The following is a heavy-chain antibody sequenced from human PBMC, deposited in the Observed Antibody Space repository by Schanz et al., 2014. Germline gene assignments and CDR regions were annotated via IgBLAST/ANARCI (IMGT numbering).Heavy chain of an antibody. Sequence: DLVESGGGLIQRGESLRLSCSASGFSFSSYSMNWVRQAPGKGLEWVSSISSSSSYIYYADSVKGRFTISRDNSKNTLYLQMNTLRAEDTAVYYCARDSGPYYDKSMDVWGQGTTVAVSS. CDR3: ARDSGPYYDKSMDV. D-gene: IGHD3-9*01. CDR2: ISSSSSYI. J-gene: IGHJ6*02. V-gene: IGHV3-21*01. CDR1: GFSFSSYS.